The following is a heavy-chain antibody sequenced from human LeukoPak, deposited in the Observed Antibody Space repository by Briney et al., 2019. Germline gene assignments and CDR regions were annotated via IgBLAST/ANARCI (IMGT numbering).Heavy chain of an antibody. Sequence: ASVKVSCKASGYTFTGYYMHWVRQAPGQGLEWMGWINPNSGGTNYAQKFQGRITMTRDTSISTAYMELSRLRSDDTAVYYCARDHSNDFWSGSGPLYYMDVWGKGTTVTVSS. CDR3: ARDHSNDFWSGSGPLYYMDV. V-gene: IGHV1-2*02. CDR2: INPNSGGT. D-gene: IGHD3-3*01. CDR1: GYTFTGYY. J-gene: IGHJ6*03.